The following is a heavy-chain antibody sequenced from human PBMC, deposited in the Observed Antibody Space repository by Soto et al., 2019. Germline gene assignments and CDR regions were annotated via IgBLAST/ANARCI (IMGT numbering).Heavy chain of an antibody. CDR3: ARPITYSGYSDY. CDR2: IYYSGST. V-gene: IGHV4-39*01. Sequence: PSETLSLTCTVSGGSISSSSYYWGWIRQPPGKGLEWIGSIYYSGSTYYNPSLKSRVTISVDTSKNQFSLKLSSATAADTAVYYCARPITYSGYSDYWGQGTLVTVSS. J-gene: IGHJ4*02. D-gene: IGHD1-26*01. CDR1: GGSISSSSYY.